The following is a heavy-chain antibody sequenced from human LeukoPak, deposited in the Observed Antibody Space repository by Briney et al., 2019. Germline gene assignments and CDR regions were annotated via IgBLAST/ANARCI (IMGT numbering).Heavy chain of an antibody. CDR3: ARGSHDSSGYYFDY. CDR1: GYTFTSYD. D-gene: IGHD3-22*01. Sequence: GASVKASCKASGYTFTSYDINWVRQATGQGLEWMGWMNPNSGNTGYAQKFQGRVTITRNTSISTAYMELSSLRSEDAAVYYCARGSHDSSGYYFDYWGQGTLVTVSS. CDR2: MNPNSGNT. V-gene: IGHV1-8*03. J-gene: IGHJ4*02.